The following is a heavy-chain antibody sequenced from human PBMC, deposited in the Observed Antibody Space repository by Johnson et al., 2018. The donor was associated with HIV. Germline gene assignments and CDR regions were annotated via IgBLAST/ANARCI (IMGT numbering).Heavy chain of an antibody. CDR3: TTDVPGGPYYNAFDI. V-gene: IGHV3-15*01. CDR1: GFTFSNAW. D-gene: IGHD1-26*01. CDR2: IKSRTDGETA. Sequence: VQLVESGGGLVKPGGSLRLSCAASGFTFSNAWMSWVRQAPGKGLEWVGRIKSRTDGETADYAAPVKGRFTISRDDSKNTLYLQMNSLKTEDTALYYCTTDVPGGPYYNAFDIWGQGTMVTVSS. J-gene: IGHJ3*02.